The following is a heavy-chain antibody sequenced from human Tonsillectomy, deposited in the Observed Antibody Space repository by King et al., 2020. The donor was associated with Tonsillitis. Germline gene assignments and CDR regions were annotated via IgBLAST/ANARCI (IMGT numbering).Heavy chain of an antibody. CDR3: AAKYSSSFDY. CDR1: GFTFSNYN. J-gene: IGHJ4*02. D-gene: IGHD6-6*01. CDR2: ISSSTRYI. Sequence: VQLVESGGGLVKPGGSLRLSCAASGFTFSNYNMNWVRQAPGKGLEWVSSISSSTRYIYYADSVRGRFFISRDNAKNSLYLQMNSLRAEDTAVYYCAAKYSSSFDYWGQGTLVTVSS. V-gene: IGHV3-21*01.